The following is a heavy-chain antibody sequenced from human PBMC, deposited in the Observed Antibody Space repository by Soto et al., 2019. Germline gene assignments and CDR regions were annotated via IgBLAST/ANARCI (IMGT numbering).Heavy chain of an antibody. D-gene: IGHD2-8*01. Sequence: ASVKVSCKASGYSFTDYHIHWVRQAPGQGLEWLGRINPKSGGTSTAQKFQGWVTMTTDTSISTASMELTRLTSDETAIYYCARGVSTDCSNGVCSFFYNHGMDVWGQGTTVTVSS. V-gene: IGHV1-2*04. CDR2: INPKSGGT. CDR1: GYSFTDYH. CDR3: ARGVSTDCSNGVCSFFYNHGMDV. J-gene: IGHJ6*02.